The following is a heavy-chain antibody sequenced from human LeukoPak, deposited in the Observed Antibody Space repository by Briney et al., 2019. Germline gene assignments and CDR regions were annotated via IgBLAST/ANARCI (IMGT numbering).Heavy chain of an antibody. J-gene: IGHJ4*02. V-gene: IGHV4-59*01. CDR3: ARAQKVGRKAAAGGIDY. CDR1: GGSISTYY. Sequence: PSETLSLTCTVSGGSISTYYWNWIRQPPGKGLEWIGYIYYSGATNYNPSLKSRVTISVDTSKNQFSLKLSSVTAADTAVYYCARAQKVGRKAAAGGIDYWGQGTLVTVSS. D-gene: IGHD6-13*01. CDR2: IYYSGAT.